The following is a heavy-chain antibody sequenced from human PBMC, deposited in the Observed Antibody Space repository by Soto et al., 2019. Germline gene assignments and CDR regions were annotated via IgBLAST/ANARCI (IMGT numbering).Heavy chain of an antibody. J-gene: IGHJ5*01. D-gene: IGHD1-26*01. CDR3: ARGPIVGARCGFGFDS. CDR1: GGSFSGYY. Sequence: QVQLQQWGAGLLKPSETLSLTCAVYGGSFSGYYWSWIRQPPGKGLEWIGEINHSGSTNYNPSLKRRFTISVDTSKNQFSLKLSSVTAADTAVYYCARGPIVGARCGFGFDSWGQGTLVTVSS. V-gene: IGHV4-34*01. CDR2: INHSGST.